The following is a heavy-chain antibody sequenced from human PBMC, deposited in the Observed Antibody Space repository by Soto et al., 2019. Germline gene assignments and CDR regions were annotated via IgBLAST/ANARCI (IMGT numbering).Heavy chain of an antibody. CDR2: INHSGST. CDR1: GGSFSGYY. J-gene: IGHJ6*03. D-gene: IGHD3-3*01. CDR3: ARVGDFWSGYLQLKQYYYYMDV. V-gene: IGHV4-34*01. Sequence: SETLSLTCAVYGGSFSGYYWSWIRQPPGKGLEWIGEINHSGSTNYNPSLKSRVTISVDTSKNQFSLKLSSVTAADTAVYYCARVGDFWSGYLQLKQYYYYMDVWGKGTTVTVSS.